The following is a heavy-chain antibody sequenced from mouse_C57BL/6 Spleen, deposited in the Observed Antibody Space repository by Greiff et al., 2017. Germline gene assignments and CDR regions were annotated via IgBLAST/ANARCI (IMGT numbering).Heavy chain of an antibody. J-gene: IGHJ1*03. V-gene: IGHV5-4*01. CDR2: ISDGGSYT. CDR1: GFTFSSYA. D-gene: IGHD1-1*01. Sequence: VQLKESGGGLVKPGGSLKLSCAASGFTFSSYAMSWVRQTPEKRLEWVATISDGGSYTYYPDNVKGRFTISRDNAKNNLYLQMSHLKSEDTAMYYCARDGDYYGSSYGYFDVWGTGTTVTVSS. CDR3: ARDGDYYGSSYGYFDV.